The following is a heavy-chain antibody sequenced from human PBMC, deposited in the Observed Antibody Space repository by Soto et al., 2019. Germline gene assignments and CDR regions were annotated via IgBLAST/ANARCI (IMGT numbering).Heavy chain of an antibody. Sequence: QVQLVQSGAEVKKPGSSMKVSCKASGGTFNSYDINWVRQAPGQGLEWMGGIIPIVETPKYAQKFPGRVTITADESTNTVYMELSSLRSEDTAMYYCARLSRPNYYDTSGFFKDNGFDPWGQGTLVTVSS. CDR1: GGTFNSYD. D-gene: IGHD3-22*01. CDR3: ARLSRPNYYDTSGFFKDNGFDP. V-gene: IGHV1-69*01. CDR2: IIPIVETP. J-gene: IGHJ5*02.